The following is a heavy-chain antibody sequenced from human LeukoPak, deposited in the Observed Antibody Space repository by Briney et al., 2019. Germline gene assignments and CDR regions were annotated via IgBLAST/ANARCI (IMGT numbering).Heavy chain of an antibody. Sequence: SETLSLTCAVYGGSFSGYYWSWIRQPPGKGLEWIGEINHSGSTNYNPSLKSRVTISVDTSKNQFSLKLSSVTAADTAVYYCARRNSGSSYGPRRLDYWGQGTLVTVSS. J-gene: IGHJ4*02. D-gene: IGHD1-26*01. CDR1: GGSFSGYY. CDR3: ARRNSGSSYGPRRLDY. V-gene: IGHV4-34*01. CDR2: INHSGST.